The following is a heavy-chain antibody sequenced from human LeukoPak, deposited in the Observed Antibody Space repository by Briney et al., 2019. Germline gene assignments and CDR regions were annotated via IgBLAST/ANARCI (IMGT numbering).Heavy chain of an antibody. J-gene: IGHJ6*03. V-gene: IGHV1-8*03. CDR3: ASSVGSYYMDV. CDR2: MNPNSGNT. CDR1: GYTFTSYY. Sequence: PMASVKVSCKASGYTFTSYYMHWVRQAPGQGLEWMGWMNPNSGNTGYAQKFQGRVTITRNTSISTAYMELSSLRSEDTAVYYCASSVGSYYMDVWGKGTTVTVSS.